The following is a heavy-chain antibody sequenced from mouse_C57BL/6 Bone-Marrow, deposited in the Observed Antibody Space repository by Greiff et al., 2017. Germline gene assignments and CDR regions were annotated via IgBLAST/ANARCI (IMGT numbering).Heavy chain of an antibody. CDR2: ISYDGSN. J-gene: IGHJ2*01. Sequence: EVQLVESGPGLVKPSQSLSLTCSVTGYSITSGYYWNWIRQFPGNKLEWMGYISYDGSNNYNPSLKNRISITRDTSKNQFFLKLNYVTTEDTATYYCARSDYWGQGTTLTVSS. V-gene: IGHV3-6*01. CDR3: ARSDY. CDR1: GYSITSGYY.